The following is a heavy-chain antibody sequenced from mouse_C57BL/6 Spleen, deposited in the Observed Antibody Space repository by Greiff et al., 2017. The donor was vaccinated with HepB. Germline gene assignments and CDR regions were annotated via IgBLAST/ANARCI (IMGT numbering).Heavy chain of an antibody. J-gene: IGHJ3*01. V-gene: IGHV1-80*01. Sequence: QVQLQQSGAELVKPGASVKISCKASGYAFSSYWMNWVKQRPAKGLEWIGQIYPGDGDTNYNGKFKGKATLTADKSSSTAYMQLSSLTSEDSAVYFCARDPFAYWGQGTLVTVSA. CDR1: GYAFSSYW. CDR2: IYPGDGDT. CDR3: ARDPFAY.